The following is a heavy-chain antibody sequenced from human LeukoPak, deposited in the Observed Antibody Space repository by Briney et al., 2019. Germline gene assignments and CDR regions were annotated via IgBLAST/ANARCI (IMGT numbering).Heavy chain of an antibody. CDR2: IIPIFGTA. D-gene: IGHD1-26*01. V-gene: IGHV1-69*01. J-gene: IGHJ4*02. Sequence: SSVKISCKASGGTFSSYAISWVRQAPGQGLEWMGGIIPIFGTANYAQKFQGRVTITADESTSTAYMELSSLRSEDTAVYYCARASSTYSGSYPYDYWGQGTLVTVSS. CDR3: ARASSTYSGSYPYDY. CDR1: GGTFSSYA.